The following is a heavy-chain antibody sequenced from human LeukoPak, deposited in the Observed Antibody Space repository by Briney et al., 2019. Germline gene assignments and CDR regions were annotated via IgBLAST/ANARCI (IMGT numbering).Heavy chain of an antibody. CDR2: ISYDGSNK. CDR3: VKDTIGYYQPFDV. Sequence: GGSLRLSCAASGFTFSSYAMHWVRQAPGKGLEWVAVISYDGSNKYYADSVKGRFTISRDNSKNTLYLQMNSLRAEDTALYYCVKDTIGYYQPFDVWGQGTLVTVSS. J-gene: IGHJ4*02. D-gene: IGHD3-22*01. V-gene: IGHV3-30-3*01. CDR1: GFTFSSYA.